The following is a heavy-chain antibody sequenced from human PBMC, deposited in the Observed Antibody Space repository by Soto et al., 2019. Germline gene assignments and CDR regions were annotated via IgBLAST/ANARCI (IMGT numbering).Heavy chain of an antibody. J-gene: IGHJ4*02. CDR1: GGSFSGYY. CDR3: ARGWYYDY. Sequence: SETLSLTCAVYGGSFSGYYWSWIRQPPGKGLEWIGEINHSGSTNYNPSLKSRVTISVDTSKNQFSLKLSSVTAADTAVYYCARGWYYDYWGQGTLVTVSS. V-gene: IGHV4-34*01. CDR2: INHSGST.